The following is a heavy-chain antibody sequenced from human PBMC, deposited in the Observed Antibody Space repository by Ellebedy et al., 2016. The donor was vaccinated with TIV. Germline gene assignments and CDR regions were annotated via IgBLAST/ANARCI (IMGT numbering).Heavy chain of an antibody. D-gene: IGHD2-2*02. CDR2: IIPIFGTA. Sequence: ASVKVSCKASGGTFSSYAISWVRQAPGQGLEWMGGIIPIFGTANYAQKFQGRVTITADESTSTAYMELSSLRSEDTAVYYCARDRGGGGYCSSTSCYNAFDIWGQGTMVTVSS. CDR1: GGTFSSYA. V-gene: IGHV1-69*13. J-gene: IGHJ3*02. CDR3: ARDRGGGGYCSSTSCYNAFDI.